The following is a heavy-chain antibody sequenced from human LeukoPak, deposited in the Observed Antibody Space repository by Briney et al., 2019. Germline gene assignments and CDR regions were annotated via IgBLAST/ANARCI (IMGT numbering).Heavy chain of an antibody. Sequence: GGSLRLSCAASGFTFSSYSMNWVRQAPGEGLEWISYITTSGGAKNYADSVKGRFTISRDNAEDSLYLQMSNLRAEDTAVYFCARGGGLDVWGQGATVTVSS. D-gene: IGHD3-16*01. CDR2: ITTSGGAK. J-gene: IGHJ6*02. CDR3: ARGGGLDV. CDR1: GFTFSSYS. V-gene: IGHV3-48*01.